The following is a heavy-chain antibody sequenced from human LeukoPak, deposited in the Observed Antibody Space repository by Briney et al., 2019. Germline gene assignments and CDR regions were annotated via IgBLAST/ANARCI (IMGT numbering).Heavy chain of an antibody. D-gene: IGHD5-12*01. CDR1: GYSFTSYW. CDR2: IYPGDSDT. Sequence: GESLKISCKGSGYSFTSYWIGWVRQMPGKGLEWMGIIYPGDSDTRYSPSFQGQVTISADKSISTAYLQWSSLKASDTAMYYCARQSQVATMTGDFDYWGQGTLVTVSS. J-gene: IGHJ4*02. CDR3: ARQSQVATMTGDFDY. V-gene: IGHV5-51*01.